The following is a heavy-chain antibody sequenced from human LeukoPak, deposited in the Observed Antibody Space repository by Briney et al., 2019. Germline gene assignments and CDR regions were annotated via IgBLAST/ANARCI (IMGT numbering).Heavy chain of an antibody. CDR1: GGSISSSTYF. D-gene: IGHD5-18*01. Sequence: PSETLSLTCTVSGGSISSSTYFWGWIRQPPGRGLEWIGSIYRSGSTYYNSSLKSRVTISVDTSKNQFSLKLSSVTAADTAVYYCARDGLWIQNAFDIWGQGTLVTVSS. CDR3: ARDGLWIQNAFDI. V-gene: IGHV4-39*07. J-gene: IGHJ3*02. CDR2: IYRSGST.